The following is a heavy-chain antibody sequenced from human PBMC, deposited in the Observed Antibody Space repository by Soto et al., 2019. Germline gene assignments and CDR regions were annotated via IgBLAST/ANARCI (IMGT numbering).Heavy chain of an antibody. D-gene: IGHD2-2*01. CDR2: IYYSGST. V-gene: IGHV4-31*03. Sequence: SETLSLTCTVSGGSIGSGGYYWTWIRQHPVKGLEWIGYIYYSGSTYYNPSLRGRVVISVDTSKNEFSLKLNSVSAADTAVYFCAREFPSSTGLFDFWGQGVLVTVSS. J-gene: IGHJ5*01. CDR1: GGSIGSGGYY. CDR3: AREFPSSTGLFDF.